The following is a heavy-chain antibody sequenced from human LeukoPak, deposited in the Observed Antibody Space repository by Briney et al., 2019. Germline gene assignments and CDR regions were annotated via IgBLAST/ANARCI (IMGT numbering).Heavy chain of an antibody. CDR1: GFTSSGSA. V-gene: IGHV3-73*01. J-gene: IGHJ4*02. CDR3: TRPSYDSSVSGVVY. D-gene: IGHD3-22*01. Sequence: PGGSLRLSCATSGFTSSGSAIHWVRQASGKGLEWVGRIRSKANSYATTDVASVRGRFSISRDDSKNTAYLQMNSLKTEDTAVYYCTRPSYDSSVSGVVYWGQGTLVTVSS. CDR2: IRSKANSYAT.